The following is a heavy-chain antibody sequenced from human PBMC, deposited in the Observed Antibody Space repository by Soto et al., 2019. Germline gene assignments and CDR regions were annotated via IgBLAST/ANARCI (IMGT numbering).Heavy chain of an antibody. CDR2: ISYDGSNK. J-gene: IGHJ6*02. CDR1: GFTFSSYG. CDR3: TSCSSTSCYRSGGNYYYYGMDV. D-gene: IGHD2-2*01. V-gene: IGHV3-30*03. Sequence: GGSLRLSCAASGFTFSSYGMHWVRQAPGKGLEWVAVISYDGSNKYYADSVKGRFTISRDNSKNTLYLQMNSLRAEDTAVYYCTSCSSTSCYRSGGNYYYYGMDVWGQGTTVTVSS.